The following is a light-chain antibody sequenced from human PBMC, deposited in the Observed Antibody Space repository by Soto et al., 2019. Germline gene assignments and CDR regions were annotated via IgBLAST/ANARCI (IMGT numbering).Light chain of an antibody. CDR1: QSVSSN. V-gene: IGKV3-11*01. CDR2: GAS. J-gene: IGKJ1*01. Sequence: EIVLTQSPATLSLSPGERATLSCRASQSVSSNLAWYQLKPGQAPSLLIYGASKRATGIPARFSGSGSGTDFTLTISSLEPKDFAVYYCQQRSNWPGTFGQGTKVDIK. CDR3: QQRSNWPGT.